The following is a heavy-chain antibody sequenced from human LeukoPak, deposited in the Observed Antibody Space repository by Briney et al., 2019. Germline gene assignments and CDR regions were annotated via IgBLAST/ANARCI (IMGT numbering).Heavy chain of an antibody. Sequence: GGSLRLSWAASGFSFSNYGMHWVRQAPGKGLEWVALIQSDGSKTYSADSVKGRFTISRDNPRNTLYLQMDRLRPEDTAVYYCAKRYCKSATCRSDMDAWGQGTTVTVS. CDR3: AKRYCKSATCRSDMDA. D-gene: IGHD2-15*01. CDR2: IQSDGSKT. J-gene: IGHJ6*02. CDR1: GFSFSNYG. V-gene: IGHV3-30*02.